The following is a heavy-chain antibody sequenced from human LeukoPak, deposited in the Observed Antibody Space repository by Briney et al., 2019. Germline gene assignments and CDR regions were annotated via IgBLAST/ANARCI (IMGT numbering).Heavy chain of an antibody. D-gene: IGHD6-25*01. CDR1: GFTFTSHW. V-gene: IGHV3-7*03. CDR3: MKWGSAADIQD. CDR2: INPAGSDT. Sequence: QSGGSLRLSCEASGFTFTSHWMGWVRLAPGKGLEWVANINPAGSDTYYVDSVKGRFTISRDNAKKSTFLQMNSLRVEETALYYCMKWGSAADIQDWGQGTLVTVSS. J-gene: IGHJ4*02.